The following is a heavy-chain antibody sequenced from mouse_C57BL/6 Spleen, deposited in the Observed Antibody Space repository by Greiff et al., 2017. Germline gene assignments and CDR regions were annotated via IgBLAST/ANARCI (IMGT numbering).Heavy chain of an antibody. CDR1: GFNIKDYY. D-gene: IGHD2-5*01. V-gene: IGHV14-1*01. CDR3: TAAYYSKGDYAMDY. J-gene: IGHJ4*01. CDR2: IDPEDGDT. Sequence: VQLQQSGAELVRPGASVKLSCTASGFNIKDYYMHWVKQRPEQGLEWIGRIDPEDGDTESAPKFPGKATMTAATSSNTAYLQLRSLTSEDTAVYYCTAAYYSKGDYAMDYWGQGTSVTVSS.